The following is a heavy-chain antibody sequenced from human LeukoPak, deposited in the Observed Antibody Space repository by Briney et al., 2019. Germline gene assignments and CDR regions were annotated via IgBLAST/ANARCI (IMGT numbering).Heavy chain of an antibody. CDR1: GFTFSSYE. CDR3: ARARYYYDSSGYYWDAFDI. J-gene: IGHJ3*02. V-gene: IGHV3-48*03. CDR2: ISSSGSTI. D-gene: IGHD3-22*01. Sequence: GGSLRLSCAASGFTFSSYEMNWVRQAPGKGLEWVSYISSSGSTIYYADSVKGRFTISRDNAKNSLYLQMNSLRAEDTAVYYCARARYYYDSSGYYWDAFDIWGQGTMVTASS.